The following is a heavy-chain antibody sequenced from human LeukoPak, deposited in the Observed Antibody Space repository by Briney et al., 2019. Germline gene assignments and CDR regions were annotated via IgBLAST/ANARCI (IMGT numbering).Heavy chain of an antibody. CDR3: ARDRGYHHDY. Sequence: GGSLRLSCAASGFTFSSYSMNWVRQAPGKGLEWVSSISSSSSYIYYADSVKGRFTISRDNSKNTLYLQMNSLRAEDTAVYYCARDRGYHHDYWGQGTLVTVSS. V-gene: IGHV3-21*01. J-gene: IGHJ4*02. D-gene: IGHD3-22*01. CDR1: GFTFSSYS. CDR2: ISSSSSYI.